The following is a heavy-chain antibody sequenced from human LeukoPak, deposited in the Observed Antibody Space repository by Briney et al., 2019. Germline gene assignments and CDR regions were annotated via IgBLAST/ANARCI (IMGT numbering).Heavy chain of an antibody. J-gene: IGHJ4*02. V-gene: IGHV4-61*01. CDR3: ATVPHYSSSWRRALDY. CDR1: GGSVSSGSYY. CDR2: IYYSGST. D-gene: IGHD6-13*01. Sequence: SETLSLTCTVSGGSVSSGSYYWSWIRQPPGKGLEWIGYIYYSGSTNYNPSLKSRVTISVDTSKNQFSLKLSSVTAADTAVYYCATVPHYSSSWRRALDYWGQGTLVTVSS.